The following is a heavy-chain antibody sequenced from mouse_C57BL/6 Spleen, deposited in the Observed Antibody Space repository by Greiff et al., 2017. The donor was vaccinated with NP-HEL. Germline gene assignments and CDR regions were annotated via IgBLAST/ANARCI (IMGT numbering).Heavy chain of an antibody. V-gene: IGHV1-82*01. CDR1: GYAFSSSW. CDR3: ARLYDY. J-gene: IGHJ2*01. Sequence: VQVVESGPELVKPGASVKISCKASGYAFSSSWMNWVKQRPGKGLEWIGRIYPGDGDTNYNGKFKGKATLTADKSSSTAYMQLSSLTSEDSAVYFCARLYDYWGQGTTLTVSS. CDR2: IYPGDGDT.